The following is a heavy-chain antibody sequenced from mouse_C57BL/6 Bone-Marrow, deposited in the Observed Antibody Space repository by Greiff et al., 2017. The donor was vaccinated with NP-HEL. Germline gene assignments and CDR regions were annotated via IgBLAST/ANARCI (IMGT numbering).Heavy chain of an antibody. D-gene: IGHD1-1*01. J-gene: IGHJ1*03. Sequence: EVQLVETGGGLVQPGGSRGLSCEGSGFTFSGFWMSWVRQTPGKTLEWIGDINSDGSAINYAPSIKDRFTIFRDNDKSTLYLQMSNVRSEDTARYFCMGYSTYWYFDVWGTGTTVTVSS. CDR2: INSDGSAI. V-gene: IGHV11-2*01. CDR3: MGYSTYWYFDV. CDR1: GFTFSGFW.